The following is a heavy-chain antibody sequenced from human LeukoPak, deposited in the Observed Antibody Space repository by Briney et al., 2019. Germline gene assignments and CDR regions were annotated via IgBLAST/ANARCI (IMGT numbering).Heavy chain of an antibody. CDR3: ARDGDSPMVDFDY. CDR2: IFPRNGDT. Sequence: ASVTVSCKTSGYTFTDFYFYWLRQAPGQGLEWVGWIFPRNGDTNSAQKLQDRVTLTRDTSISTAYMELSRLTSDDTAIYYCARDGDSPMVDFDYWGQGTLVTVSS. CDR1: GYTFTDFY. V-gene: IGHV1-2*02. J-gene: IGHJ4*02. D-gene: IGHD5-18*01.